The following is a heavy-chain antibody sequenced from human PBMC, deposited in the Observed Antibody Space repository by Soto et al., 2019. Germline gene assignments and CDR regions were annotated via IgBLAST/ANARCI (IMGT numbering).Heavy chain of an antibody. CDR1: GYTFTSYG. Sequence: ASVKVSCKASGYTFTSYGISWVRQAPGQGLDWMGWISAYNGNTNYAQKLQGRVTMTTDTSTSTAYMELRSLRSDDTAVYYCARISLEWSAGYFDYWGQGTLVTVSS. D-gene: IGHD3-3*01. V-gene: IGHV1-18*01. J-gene: IGHJ4*02. CDR3: ARISLEWSAGYFDY. CDR2: ISAYNGNT.